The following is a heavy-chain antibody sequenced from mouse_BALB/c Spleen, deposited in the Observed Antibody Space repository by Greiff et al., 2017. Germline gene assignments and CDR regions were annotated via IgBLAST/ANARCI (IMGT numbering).Heavy chain of an antibody. CDR2: ISSGGST. CDR3: ARDGDYGYWYFDV. V-gene: IGHV5-6-5*01. D-gene: IGHD2-13*01. J-gene: IGHJ1*01. CDR1: GFTFSSYA. Sequence: EVKLMESGGGLVKPGGSLKLSCAASGFTFSSYAMSWVRQTPEKRLEWVASISSGGSTYYPDSVKGRFTISRDNAKNNLYLQMSSLKSEDTAMYYCARDGDYGYWYFDVWGAGTTVTVSS.